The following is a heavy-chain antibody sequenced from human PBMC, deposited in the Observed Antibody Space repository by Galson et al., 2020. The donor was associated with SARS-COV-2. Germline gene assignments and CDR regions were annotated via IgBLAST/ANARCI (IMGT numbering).Heavy chain of an antibody. D-gene: IGHD7-27*01. CDR3: EKDRFPAGDGDDEAFDV. Sequence: GGSLRLSCAGSGFTFSNYVMSWVRQAPGKGLEWVSAITGSGGVRPDYADSVRGRIIITRNNSKKTLFLQMNSLRADDTAVYYCEKDRFPAGDGDDEAFDVWGQGTMVTVSS. V-gene: IGHV3-23*01. J-gene: IGHJ3*01. CDR2: ITGSGGVRP. CDR1: GFTFSNYV.